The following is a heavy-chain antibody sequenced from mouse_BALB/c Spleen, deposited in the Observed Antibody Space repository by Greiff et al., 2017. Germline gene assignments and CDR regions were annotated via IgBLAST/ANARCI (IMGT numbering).Heavy chain of an antibody. CDR3: AREDYFDY. J-gene: IGHJ2*01. V-gene: IGHV3-2*02. CDR1: GYSITSDYA. CDR2: ISYSGST. Sequence: EVMLVESGPGLVKPSQSLSLTCTVTGYSITSDYAWNWIRQFPGNKLEWMGYISYSGSTSYNPSLKSRISITRDTSKNQFFLQLNSVTTEDTATYYCAREDYFDYWGQGTTLTVSS.